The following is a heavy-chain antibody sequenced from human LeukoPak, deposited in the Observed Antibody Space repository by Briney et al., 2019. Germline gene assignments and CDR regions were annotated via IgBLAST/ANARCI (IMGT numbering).Heavy chain of an antibody. J-gene: IGHJ4*02. CDR1: GGSISSGSYY. V-gene: IGHV4-39*01. CDR3: ERQGRGIQLQTYFDY. Sequence: KPSETLSLTCTVSGGSISSGSYYWGWIRQPPGKGLEWIGSIYYSGSTYYRPSLKSRVTMSVDTSKSQFSLRLSSVTAADTAVYYCERQGRGIQLQTYFDYWGQGTLVTVSS. D-gene: IGHD2-2*01. CDR2: IYYSGST.